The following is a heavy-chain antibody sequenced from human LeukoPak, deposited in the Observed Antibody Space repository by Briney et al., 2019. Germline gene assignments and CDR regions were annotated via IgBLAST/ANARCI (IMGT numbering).Heavy chain of an antibody. Sequence: SETLSLTCTVSGGSISSSSYYWGWIRQPPGKGLEWIGSIYYSGSTYYNPSLKSRVTISVDTSKNQFSLKLSSVTAADTAVYYCARQYYDILTGYLGSYNWFDPWGQGTLVTVSS. V-gene: IGHV4-39*01. J-gene: IGHJ5*02. CDR3: ARQYYDILTGYLGSYNWFDP. CDR1: GGSISSSSYY. CDR2: IYYSGST. D-gene: IGHD3-9*01.